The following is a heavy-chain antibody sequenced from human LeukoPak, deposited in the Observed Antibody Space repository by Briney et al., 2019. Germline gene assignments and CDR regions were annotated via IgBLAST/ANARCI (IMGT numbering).Heavy chain of an antibody. CDR3: TRLRYYYDTGGYYFRTQFDP. CDR1: GGSFSGYY. V-gene: IGHV4-34*01. J-gene: IGHJ5*02. D-gene: IGHD3-22*01. CDR2: INHSGST. Sequence: SETLSLTCAVYGGSFSGYYWSWIRQPPGKGLEWIGEINHSGSTNYNPSLKSRVTISVDTSKNQFSLKLSSVTAAATAVHYCTRLRYYYDTGGYYFRTQFDPWGQGTLVTVSS.